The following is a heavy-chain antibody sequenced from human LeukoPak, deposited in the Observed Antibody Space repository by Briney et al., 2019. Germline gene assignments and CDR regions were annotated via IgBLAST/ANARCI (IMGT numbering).Heavy chain of an antibody. CDR2: INPSGGST. J-gene: IGHJ4*02. V-gene: IGHV1-46*01. CDR3: ARGHCSGGSCYAEYYFDY. Sequence: ASVKVSCKASGYTFTSYYMHWVRQAPGQGLEWMGLINPSGGSTSYAQKFQGRVTMTRDMSTSTVYMELSSLRSEDTAVYYCARGHCSGGSCYAEYYFDYWGQGTLVTVPS. D-gene: IGHD2-15*01. CDR1: GYTFTSYY.